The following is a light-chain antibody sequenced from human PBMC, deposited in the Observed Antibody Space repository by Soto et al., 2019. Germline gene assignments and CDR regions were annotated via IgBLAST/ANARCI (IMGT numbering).Light chain of an antibody. CDR2: EVS. CDR3: SSYAGSNVV. CDR1: SSDVGGYNY. V-gene: IGLV2-14*01. Sequence: QSALTQPASVSGSPGQSITISCTGTSSDVGGYNYVSWYQQHPGKAPKLMIYEVSNRPSGVSNRFSGSKSGNTASLTVSGLQAEDEADYYCSSYAGSNVVFGGGTKVTVL. J-gene: IGLJ2*01.